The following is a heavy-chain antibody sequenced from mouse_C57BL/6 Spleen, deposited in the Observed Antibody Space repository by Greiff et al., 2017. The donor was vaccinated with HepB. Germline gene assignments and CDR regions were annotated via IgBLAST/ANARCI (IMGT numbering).Heavy chain of an antibody. CDR1: GYTFTSYW. CDR2: IDPSDSYT. Sequence: VQLQQPGAELVMPGASVKLSCKASGYTFTSYWMHWVKQRPGQGLEWIGEIDPSDSYTNYNQKFKGKSTLTVDKSSSTAYMQLSSLTSEDSAVYYCARPNWDTYFDVWGTGTTVTVSS. CDR3: ARPNWDTYFDV. V-gene: IGHV1-69*01. D-gene: IGHD4-1*01. J-gene: IGHJ1*03.